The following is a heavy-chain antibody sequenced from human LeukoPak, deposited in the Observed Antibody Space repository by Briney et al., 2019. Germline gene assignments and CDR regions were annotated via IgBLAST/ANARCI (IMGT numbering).Heavy chain of an antibody. D-gene: IGHD3-22*01. V-gene: IGHV1-69*13. CDR1: GGTFSSYA. CDR2: IIPIFGTA. Sequence: GASVKVSCKASGGTFSSYAISWVRQAPGQGLEWMGGIIPIFGTANYAQKFQGRVTITADESTSTAYMELSSLRSEDTAVYYCATAGMIPSQYYYGMDVWGQGTTVTVSS. CDR3: ATAGMIPSQYYYGMDV. J-gene: IGHJ6*02.